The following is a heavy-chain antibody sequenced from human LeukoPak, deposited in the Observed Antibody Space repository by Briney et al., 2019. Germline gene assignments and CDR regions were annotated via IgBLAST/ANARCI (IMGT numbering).Heavy chain of an antibody. CDR3: ARDFWFGGVIYYFDY. Sequence: SETLSLTCTVSGYFISSGYYWGWIRQPPGKGLQWIGSIHHSGSTYYNPSLKSRVTISVDTSKNQFSLKLSSVTAADTAVYYCARDFWFGGVIYYFDYWGQGTLVTVSS. CDR2: IHHSGST. V-gene: IGHV4-38-2*02. D-gene: IGHD3-16*02. J-gene: IGHJ4*02. CDR1: GYFISSGYY.